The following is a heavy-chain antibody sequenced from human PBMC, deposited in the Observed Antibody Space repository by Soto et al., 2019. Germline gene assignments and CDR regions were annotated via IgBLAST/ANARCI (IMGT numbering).Heavy chain of an antibody. Sequence: NAWMSWVRQAPGKGVGWVGRNKSKTDGGKTDYAEPVKGRGTISRDDSKNTLNLQIHSLKTEDTAVYSCTTLVQYYYDSTWGQGTMVSVSS. CDR2: NKSKTDGGKT. J-gene: IGHJ3*01. CDR3: TTLVQYYYDST. V-gene: IGHV3-15*01. CDR1: NAW. D-gene: IGHD3-22*01.